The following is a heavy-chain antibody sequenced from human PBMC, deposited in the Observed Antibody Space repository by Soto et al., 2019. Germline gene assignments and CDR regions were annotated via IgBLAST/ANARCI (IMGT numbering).Heavy chain of an antibody. CDR1: GYSISSGYY. CDR3: ARGVASGDSYYFDY. Sequence: SETLSLTCTVSGYSISSGYYWGWIRQPPGKGLEWFGSIYHSGSTYYNPSLKSRATISVDTSKNQFSLKLSSVTAADTAVYYCARGVASGDSYYFDYWGQGTLVTVSS. J-gene: IGHJ4*02. CDR2: IYHSGST. D-gene: IGHD4-17*01. V-gene: IGHV4-38-2*02.